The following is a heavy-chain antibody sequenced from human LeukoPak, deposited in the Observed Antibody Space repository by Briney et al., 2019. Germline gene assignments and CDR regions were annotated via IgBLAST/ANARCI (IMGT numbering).Heavy chain of an antibody. CDR2: IIPILGIA. CDR3: ARGWFSDSYCSGGSCYWFDP. V-gene: IGHV1-69*04. D-gene: IGHD2-15*01. J-gene: IGHJ5*02. Sequence: SVKVSCKASGGTFSSYAISWVRQAPGQGLEWMGRIIPILGIANYAQKFQGRVTITADKSTSTAYMELSSLRSEDTAVYYCARGWFSDSYCSGGSCYWFDPWGQGTLVTVSS. CDR1: GGTFSSYA.